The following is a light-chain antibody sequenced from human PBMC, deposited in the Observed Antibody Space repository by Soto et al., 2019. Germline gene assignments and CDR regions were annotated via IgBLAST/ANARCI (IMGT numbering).Light chain of an antibody. J-gene: IGKJ1*01. CDR2: GAS. Sequence: EIAMTQSPATLSVSPGERATLSCRASQSVSTNLAWYQQKPGQAPRLLIYGASTRATGIPARFSGIGSGTEFTLTISSLQSEDFAVYYCQHYNNWPPWTFGQGTKVDI. CDR3: QHYNNWPPWT. CDR1: QSVSTN. V-gene: IGKV3-15*01.